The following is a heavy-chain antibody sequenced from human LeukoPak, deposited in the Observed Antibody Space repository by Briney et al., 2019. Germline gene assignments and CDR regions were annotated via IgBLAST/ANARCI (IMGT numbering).Heavy chain of an antibody. D-gene: IGHD1-26*01. CDR3: ARARIVDPNWFDP. CDR2: ISYDGSNK. CDR1: GFTFSSYA. V-gene: IGHV3-30*04. Sequence: PGRSLRLSCAASGFTFSSYAMHWVRQAPGKGLEWVAVISYDGSNKYYADSVKGRFTISRDNSKNTLYLQMNSLRAEDTAVYYCARARIVDPNWFDPWGQGTLVTVSS. J-gene: IGHJ5*02.